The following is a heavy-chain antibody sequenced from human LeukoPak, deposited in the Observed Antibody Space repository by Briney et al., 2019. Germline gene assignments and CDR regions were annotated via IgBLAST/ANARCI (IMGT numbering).Heavy chain of an antibody. CDR2: IYTSGST. CDR1: GFTFSDYY. CDR3: ARNLPGYYYGMDV. Sequence: GSLRLSCAASGFTFSDYYMSLIRQPAGKGLEWIGRIYTSGSTNYNPSLKSRVTMSVDTSKNQFSLKLSSVTAADTAVYYCARNLPGYYYGMDVWGQGTTVTVSS. J-gene: IGHJ6*02. V-gene: IGHV4-4*07.